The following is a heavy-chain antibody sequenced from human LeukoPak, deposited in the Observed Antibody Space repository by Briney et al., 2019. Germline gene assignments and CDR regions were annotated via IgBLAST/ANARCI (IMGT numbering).Heavy chain of an antibody. CDR3: VRDDCSSVSCYHNWFDP. Sequence: GGSLRLSCAASGFTLSSYWMSWVGQAPAKGLERVANIKQDGSEKYYVDSVKGRFTISRDNAKNSLYLQMNSLRAEDTAVYYCVRDDCSSVSCYHNWFDPWGQGTLVTVSS. CDR2: IKQDGSEK. J-gene: IGHJ5*02. D-gene: IGHD2-2*01. CDR1: GFTLSSYW. V-gene: IGHV3-7*01.